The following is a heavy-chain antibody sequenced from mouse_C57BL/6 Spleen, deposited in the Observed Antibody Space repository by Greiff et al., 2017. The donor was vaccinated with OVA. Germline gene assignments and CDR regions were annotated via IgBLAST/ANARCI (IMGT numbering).Heavy chain of an antibody. CDR2: IDPSDSET. J-gene: IGHJ3*01. Sequence: VQLQQPGAELVRPGSSVKLSCKASGYTFTSYWMHWVKQRPIQGLEWIGNIDPSDSETHYNQKFKDKATLTVDKSSSTAYMQLSSLTSEDSAVYYCARSAYYGNVWFAYWGQGTLVTVSA. CDR1: GYTFTSYW. V-gene: IGHV1-52*01. CDR3: ARSAYYGNVWFAY. D-gene: IGHD2-10*01.